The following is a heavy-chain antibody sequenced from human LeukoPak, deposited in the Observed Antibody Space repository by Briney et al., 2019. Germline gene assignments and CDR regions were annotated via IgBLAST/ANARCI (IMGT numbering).Heavy chain of an antibody. CDR1: GFIFSTYA. CDR2: ISGSGGST. CDR3: ASSGVL. D-gene: IGHD1-26*01. V-gene: IGHV3-23*01. J-gene: IGHJ4*02. Sequence: PGGSLRLSCATSGFIFSTYALSWVRQAPGKGLEWASSISGSGGSTYHADSVKGRFTISRDNAKNSLYLQMNSLRAEDTAVYYCASSGVLGGQGTLVTVSS.